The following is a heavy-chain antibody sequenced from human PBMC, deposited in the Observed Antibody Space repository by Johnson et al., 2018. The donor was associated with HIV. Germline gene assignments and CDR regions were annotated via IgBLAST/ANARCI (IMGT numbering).Heavy chain of an antibody. D-gene: IGHD3/OR15-3a*01. CDR1: GFAFSNYG. CDR2: ISFDGSHK. CDR3: AKDKFMFLDNPVDAFDV. V-gene: IGHV3-30*18. J-gene: IGHJ3*01. Sequence: QVQLVESGGGVVQPGRSLRLSCAASGFAFSNYGMHWVRQAPGKGLEWVAVISFDGSHKYYTDSVKGLSTISRDNSNNPLYLHMNSLRPDDTGVYYCAKDKFMFLDNPVDAFDVWGQGTMVTFSS.